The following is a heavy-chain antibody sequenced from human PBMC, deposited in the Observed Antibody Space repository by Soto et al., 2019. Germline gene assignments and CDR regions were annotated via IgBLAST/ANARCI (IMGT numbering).Heavy chain of an antibody. Sequence: PGGSLRLSCVVSGFAVSATYISWVRQAPGQGLEWVSVLTANGNTIYADAVKGRLTVSRDISKNTVYLQLNSVTVEDTGLYYCARDALGLDVWGQGTTVTVSS. CDR1: GFAVSATY. V-gene: IGHV3-53*01. CDR3: ARDALGLDV. J-gene: IGHJ6*02. CDR2: LTANGNT.